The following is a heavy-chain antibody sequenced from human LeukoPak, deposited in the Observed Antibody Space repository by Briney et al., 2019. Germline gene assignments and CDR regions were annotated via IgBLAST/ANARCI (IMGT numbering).Heavy chain of an antibody. Sequence: SETPSLTCTVSGGSISSYYWSWIRQPPGKGLEWIGYIYYSGSTNYNPSLKSRVTISVDTSKNQFSLKLSSVTAADTAVYYCAREGTGGYSPDAFDIWGQGTMVTVSS. J-gene: IGHJ3*02. CDR3: AREGTGGYSPDAFDI. CDR2: IYYSGST. V-gene: IGHV4-59*01. CDR1: GGSISSYY. D-gene: IGHD3-10*01.